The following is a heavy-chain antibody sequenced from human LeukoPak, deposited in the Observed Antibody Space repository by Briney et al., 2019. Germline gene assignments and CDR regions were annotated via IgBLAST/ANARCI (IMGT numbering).Heavy chain of an antibody. D-gene: IGHD2-8*01. CDR3: AKPGVRNEPIGPYYYYYMDV. J-gene: IGHJ6*03. V-gene: IGHV3-73*01. CDR1: GSTFSGSA. CDR2: IRSKANSYAT. Sequence: GGSLRLSCAASGSTFSGSAMHWVRQASGKGLEWVGRIRSKANSYATAYAASVKGRFTISRDDSKNTLYLQMNSLRAEDTAVYYCAKPGVRNEPIGPYYYYYMDVWGKGTTVTVSS.